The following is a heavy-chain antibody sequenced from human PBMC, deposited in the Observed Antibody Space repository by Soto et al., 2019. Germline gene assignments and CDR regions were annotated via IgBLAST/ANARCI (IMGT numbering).Heavy chain of an antibody. CDR3: AKPPDYNWNDY. V-gene: IGHV3-23*01. D-gene: IGHD1-20*01. Sequence: PGGSLRLSCAASGVTFSIYAMSWVRQAPGKGLEWISAVSGSGGSTYYADSVKGRFTISRDNSKDTLYLQMNNLRAEDTAVYYCAKPPDYNWNDYWGQGTLVTVSS. CDR1: GVTFSIYA. CDR2: VSGSGGST. J-gene: IGHJ4*02.